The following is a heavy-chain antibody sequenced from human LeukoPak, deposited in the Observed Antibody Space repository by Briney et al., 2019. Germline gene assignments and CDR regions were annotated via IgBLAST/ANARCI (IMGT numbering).Heavy chain of an antibody. CDR3: AKGGYIWGSYRLYAFDI. Sequence: AGGSLRLSCAASGFTFSSYAMSWVRQAPGKGLEWVSAISGSGGSTYYADPVKGRFTISRDNSKNTLYLQMNSLRDEDTAVYYCAKGGYIWGSYRLYAFDIWGQGTMVTVSS. V-gene: IGHV3-23*01. CDR2: ISGSGGST. D-gene: IGHD3-16*02. CDR1: GFTFSSYA. J-gene: IGHJ3*02.